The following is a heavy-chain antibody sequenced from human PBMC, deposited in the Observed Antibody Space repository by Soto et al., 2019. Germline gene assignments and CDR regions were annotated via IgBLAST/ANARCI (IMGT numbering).Heavy chain of an antibody. D-gene: IGHD1-26*01. CDR2: IYYTGST. Sequence: PSETLSLTCTVSGGSVSGGSYSWSWIRQPPGKGLEWIGYIYYTGSTNYIPSLKSRVTISVDTSTNQFSLKLSSVTAADTAVYYFARGHTGIFHFDYWGQGTLVTVSS. CDR3: ARGHTGIFHFDY. J-gene: IGHJ4*02. CDR1: GGSVSGGSYS. V-gene: IGHV4-61*01.